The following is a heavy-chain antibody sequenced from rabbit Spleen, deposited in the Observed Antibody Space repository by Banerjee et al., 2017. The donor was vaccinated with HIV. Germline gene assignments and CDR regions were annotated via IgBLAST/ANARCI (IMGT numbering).Heavy chain of an antibody. J-gene: IGHJ6*01. D-gene: IGHD1-1*01. CDR1: GVSFSGSYW. Sequence: QEQLEESGGGLVKPEGSLTLTCKASGVSFSGSYWICWVRQAPGKGLEWIACIYGGGSSGSSYFASWAKGRFTISKTASTTVTLQMTSLTAADTATYFCARDLVAVIGWNFSLWGPGTLVTVS. CDR2: IYGGGSSGSS. V-gene: IGHV1S45*01. CDR3: ARDLVAVIGWNFSL.